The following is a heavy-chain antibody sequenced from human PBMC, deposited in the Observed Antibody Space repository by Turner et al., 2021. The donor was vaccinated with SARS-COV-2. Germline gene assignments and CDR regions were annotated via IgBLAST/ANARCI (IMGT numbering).Heavy chain of an antibody. CDR3: ARHGFSGWDGGGMDV. J-gene: IGHJ6*02. CDR1: GGPISSYY. Sequence: QVQLQESGPGLVKPSETLSLACSGSGGPISSYYWSWIRQPPGKGLEWIGYIYYSGSTNYNPSIKSRVTISVDTSKNQFSLKLSSVTAADTAVYYCARHGFSGWDGGGMDVWGQGTTVTVSS. CDR2: IYYSGST. D-gene: IGHD6-19*01. V-gene: IGHV4-59*08.